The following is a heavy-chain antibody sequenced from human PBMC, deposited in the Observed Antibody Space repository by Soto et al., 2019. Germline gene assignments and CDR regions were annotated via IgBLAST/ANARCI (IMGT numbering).Heavy chain of an antibody. CDR2: TYHGGST. CDR1: GGSISSSKW. D-gene: IGHD4-17*01. CDR3: ARAQYGDYGYGMDV. V-gene: IGHV4-4*02. J-gene: IGHJ6*02. Sequence: SSETLSLTCTVSGGSISSSKWWNWVRQPPGKGLEWIGETYHGGSTNYNPSLKSRVTISEDRSKNQFSLKLSSVTAADTALYYCARAQYGDYGYGMDVWGQGTTVTVSS.